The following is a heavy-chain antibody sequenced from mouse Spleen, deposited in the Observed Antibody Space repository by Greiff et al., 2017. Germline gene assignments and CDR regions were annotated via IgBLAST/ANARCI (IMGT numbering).Heavy chain of an antibody. D-gene: IGHD1-1*01. Sequence: EVQLQQSVAELVRPGASVKLSCTASGFNIKNTYMHWVKQRHEQGLEWIGRIDPANGNTKYAPKFQGKATITADTSSNTAYLQLSSLTSDDSAVYYCARYYGSSSHFDYWGQGTTLTVSS. CDR2: IDPANGNT. CDR3: ARYYGSSSHFDY. V-gene: IGHV14-3*01. J-gene: IGHJ2*01. CDR1: GFNIKNTY.